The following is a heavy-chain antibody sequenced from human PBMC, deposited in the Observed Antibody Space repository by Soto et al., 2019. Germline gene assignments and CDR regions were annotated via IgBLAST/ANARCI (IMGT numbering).Heavy chain of an antibody. D-gene: IGHD2-2*01. CDR1: CGSFSSYY. Sequence: SETLSLTCAVYCGSFSSYYWSWIRQPPGKGLEWIGEINHSGSTNYNPSLKSRVTMSVDTSKNQFSLKLSSVTAADTAVYYCARLGGYCSSTKCYGGGDYWGQGTLVTVSS. V-gene: IGHV4-34*01. J-gene: IGHJ4*02. CDR3: ARLGGYCSSTKCYGGGDY. CDR2: INHSGST.